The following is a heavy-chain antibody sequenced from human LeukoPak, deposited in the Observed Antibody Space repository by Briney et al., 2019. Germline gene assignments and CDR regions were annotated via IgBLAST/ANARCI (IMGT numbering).Heavy chain of an antibody. D-gene: IGHD2-2*01. CDR3: ARCTSCLNSFYSYYMDV. Sequence: GGSLRLSCAVSGFSVSNDYINWVRQAPGKGAEWVSVINRGGTTYYTDSVKGRFTFSRDNSKNPVYLQMNSLRAEDTAVYFCARCTSCLNSFYSYYMDVWGKGTTVTVSS. CDR2: INRGGTT. J-gene: IGHJ6*03. V-gene: IGHV3-53*01. CDR1: GFSVSNDY.